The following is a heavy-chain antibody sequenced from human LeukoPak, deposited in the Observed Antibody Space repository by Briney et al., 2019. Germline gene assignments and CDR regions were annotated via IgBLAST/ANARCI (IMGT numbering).Heavy chain of an antibody. J-gene: IGHJ3*02. CDR3: ARGGWLQNDAFDI. CDR1: GYTFISYY. Sequence: ASVKVSCKASGYTFISYYMHWVRQAPGQGLEWMGIINPSGGSTSYAQKFQGRVTMTRAMSTSTVYMELSSLTSEDTAVYYCARGGWLQNDAFDIWGQGTMVTVSS. CDR2: INPSGGST. V-gene: IGHV1-46*01. D-gene: IGHD5-24*01.